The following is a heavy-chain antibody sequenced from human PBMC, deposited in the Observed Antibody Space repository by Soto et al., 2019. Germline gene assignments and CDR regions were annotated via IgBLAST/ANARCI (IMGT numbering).Heavy chain of an antibody. V-gene: IGHV3-23*01. CDR2: ISGSGGST. J-gene: IGHJ4*02. Sequence: EVQLLESGGGLVQPGGSLRLSCAASGFTFSSYAMSWVRQAPGKGLEWVSAISGSGGSTYYADSVKGRFTISRDNSKNTLYLQMNSLRAEDTAVYYCAKDSYKSSGWSSNFDYWGQGTLVTVSS. D-gene: IGHD6-19*01. CDR3: AKDSYKSSGWSSNFDY. CDR1: GFTFSSYA.